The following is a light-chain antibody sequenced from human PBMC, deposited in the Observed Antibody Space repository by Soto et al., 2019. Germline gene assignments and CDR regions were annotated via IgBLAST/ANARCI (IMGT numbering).Light chain of an antibody. CDR2: GAA. V-gene: IGKV3-20*01. J-gene: IGKJ4*01. CDR1: QRVRSSG. CDR3: QQYGSSPLT. Sequence: DILLTQSPDTLPASPGERATLSCRASQRVRSSGLAWYQQKPGQAPRLFIYGAAIRDSGIPDRFSGSGSGTDFTLTISRLEPVDVAVYYCQQYGSSPLTFGGGTKVDI.